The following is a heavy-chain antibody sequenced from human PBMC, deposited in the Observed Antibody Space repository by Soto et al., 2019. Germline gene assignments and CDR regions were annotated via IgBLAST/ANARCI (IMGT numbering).Heavy chain of an antibody. V-gene: IGHV1-18*01. CDR3: SREMAVLGGEYDF. J-gene: IGHJ4*02. Sequence: QVQLVQSGAEVKNPGASVKVSCKTSGYTFTKYCVGWVRQAPGQGLEWMGWISGSSGNANYAEKVQGRITLTTDTSTSTAYILMRSLRSDYTAVYYCSREMAVLGGEYDFWGQGTLVTVSS. CDR1: GYTFTKYC. CDR2: ISGSSGNA. D-gene: IGHD3-16*01.